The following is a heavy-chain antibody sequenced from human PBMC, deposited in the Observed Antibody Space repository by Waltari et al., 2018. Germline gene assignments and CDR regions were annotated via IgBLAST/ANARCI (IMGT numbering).Heavy chain of an antibody. V-gene: IGHV3-21*01. CDR1: GFTFSSYS. CDR3: ARGIAVAGTDFDY. J-gene: IGHJ4*02. Sequence: EVQLVESGGGLVKPGGSQRLSCAASGFTFSSYSMNWVRQAPGKGLEWVSSISSSSSYIYYADSVKGRFTISRDNAKNSLYLQMNSLRAEDTAVYYCARGIAVAGTDFDYWGQGTLVTVSS. CDR2: ISSSSSYI. D-gene: IGHD6-19*01.